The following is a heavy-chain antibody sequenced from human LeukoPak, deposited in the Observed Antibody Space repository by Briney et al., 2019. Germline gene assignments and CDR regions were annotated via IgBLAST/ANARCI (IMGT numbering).Heavy chain of an antibody. CDR2: IWYDGSNK. Sequence: GSLRLSCAASGFTFSSYGMHWVRQGPGKGLEWVAVIWYDGSNKYYADSVKGRFTISRDNSKNTLYLQMSSLRAEDTAVYYCATLDIVVVVAAPGMDVWGQGTTVTVSS. D-gene: IGHD2-15*01. J-gene: IGHJ6*02. CDR1: GFTFSSYG. V-gene: IGHV3-33*01. CDR3: ATLDIVVVVAAPGMDV.